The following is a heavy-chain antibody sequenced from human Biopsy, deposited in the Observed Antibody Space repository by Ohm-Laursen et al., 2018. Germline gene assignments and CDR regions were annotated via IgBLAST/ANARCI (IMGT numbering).Heavy chain of an antibody. J-gene: IGHJ4*02. CDR2: INHSGST. V-gene: IGHV4-34*01. Sequence: SETLSLTCAVYGGSFSGYYWSWTRQPPGKGLEWIGEINHSGSTNYNPSLKSRVTISVDTSKNQFSLKLSSVTAADTAVYYCARGRLRAVARFDYWGQGTLATVSS. CDR1: GGSFSGYY. CDR3: ARGRLRAVARFDY. D-gene: IGHD6-19*01.